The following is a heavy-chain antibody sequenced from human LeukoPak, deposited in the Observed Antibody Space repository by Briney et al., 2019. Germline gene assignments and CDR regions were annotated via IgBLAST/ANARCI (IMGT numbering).Heavy chain of an antibody. J-gene: IGHJ4*02. CDR2: IYPGDSDT. V-gene: IGHV5-51*01. CDR1: GYSFTSYW. D-gene: IGHD6-13*01. Sequence: GESLKISCKGSGYSFTSYWIGWVRQMPGKGLEWMGIIYPGDSDTRYSPSFQGQVTISADKSISTAYLQWSSLKASDTAMYYCARLKQQLVRGRYFDYWGQGTLVTVSS. CDR3: ARLKQQLVRGRYFDY.